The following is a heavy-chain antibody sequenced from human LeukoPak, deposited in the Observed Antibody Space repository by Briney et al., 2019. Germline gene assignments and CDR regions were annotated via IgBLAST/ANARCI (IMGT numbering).Heavy chain of an antibody. CDR1: GYTFTRYY. V-gene: IGHV1-46*01. Sequence: ASVKVSCKASGYTFTRYYMHWVRQAPGQGGERMGIINPSGGRTSYEQKFQGRVTMTRETSTSTVYMELRSLRSEDTAVYYCASTGSNYYYDSSGRLSHFDYWGQGTLVTVSS. D-gene: IGHD3-22*01. J-gene: IGHJ4*02. CDR2: INPSGGRT. CDR3: ASTGSNYYYDSSGRLSHFDY.